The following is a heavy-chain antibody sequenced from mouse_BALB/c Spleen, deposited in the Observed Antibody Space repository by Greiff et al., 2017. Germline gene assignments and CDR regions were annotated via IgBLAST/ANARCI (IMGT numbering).Heavy chain of an antibody. CDR2: IYPSDSYT. Sequence: QVQLKQPGAELVRPGASVKLSCKASGYTFTSYWINWVKQRPGQGLEWIGNIYPSDSYTNYNQKFKDKATLTVDKSSSTAYMQLSSPTSEDSAVYYCTRSSRATWGAMDYWGQGTSVTVSS. D-gene: IGHD3-1*01. V-gene: IGHV1-69*02. J-gene: IGHJ4*01. CDR3: TRSSRATWGAMDY. CDR1: GYTFTSYW.